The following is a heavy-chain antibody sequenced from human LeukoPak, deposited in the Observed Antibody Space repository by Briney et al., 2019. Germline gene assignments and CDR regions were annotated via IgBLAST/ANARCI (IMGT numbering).Heavy chain of an antibody. Sequence: GGSLRLSCAASRFTFNNYGMHWVRQAPGKGLEWVSSITSSSSYIYYADSVKGRFTISRDNGKNSLYLQMNSLRAEDTAVYYCARESSVTTHYYYYMDVWGKGTTVTISS. CDR3: ARESSVTTHYYYYMDV. J-gene: IGHJ6*03. CDR2: ITSSSSYI. V-gene: IGHV3-21*01. D-gene: IGHD4-17*01. CDR1: RFTFNNYG.